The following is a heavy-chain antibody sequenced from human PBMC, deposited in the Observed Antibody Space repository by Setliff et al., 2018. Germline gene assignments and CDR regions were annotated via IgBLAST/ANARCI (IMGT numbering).Heavy chain of an antibody. J-gene: IGHJ5*02. CDR2: IWYDGNNK. D-gene: IGHD2-2*03. CDR3: ARDGYPGTS. V-gene: IGHV3-33*01. Sequence: GGSLRLSCVASGFTFKNYGMHWVRQAPGKGLEWVAVIWYDGNNKDHADSVKGRFAISRDNARNSLYLQMNSLRVEDTAVYYCARDGYPGTSWGQGTLVTVSS. CDR1: GFTFKNYG.